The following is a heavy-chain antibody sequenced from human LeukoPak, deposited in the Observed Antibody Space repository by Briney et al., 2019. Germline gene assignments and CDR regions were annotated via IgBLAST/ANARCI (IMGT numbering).Heavy chain of an antibody. J-gene: IGHJ4*02. V-gene: IGHV1-8*01. CDR1: GYTFTSYD. D-gene: IGHD6-13*01. Sequence: ASVKVSCKASGYTFTSYDINWVRQATGQGPEWMGWMNPNSGNTGYAQKFQGRVTMTEDTSTDTAYMELSSLRSEDTAVYYCATTSITSSSWRYFDYWGQGTLVTVSS. CDR3: ATTSITSSSWRYFDY. CDR2: MNPNSGNT.